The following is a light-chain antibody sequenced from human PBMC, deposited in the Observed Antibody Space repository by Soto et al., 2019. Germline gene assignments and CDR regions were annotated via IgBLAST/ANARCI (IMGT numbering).Light chain of an antibody. Sequence: AIQVTQSPSSLSASVGDRVTITCRASQGMSSTLAWYQHKPGKAPRLLIYDASILANGVPSRFSGSGSGTEFALIISSLQPEDFATYFCQQCQSYPITFGQGTRLEIK. J-gene: IGKJ5*01. CDR2: DAS. CDR3: QQCQSYPIT. CDR1: QGMSST. V-gene: IGKV1-13*02.